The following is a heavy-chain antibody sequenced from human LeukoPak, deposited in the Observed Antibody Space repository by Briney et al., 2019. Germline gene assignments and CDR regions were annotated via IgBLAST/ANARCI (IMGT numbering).Heavy chain of an antibody. V-gene: IGHV3-7*01. CDR1: GLIVSSNH. CDR2: INQDGSEK. CDR3: VREYWYFDL. Sequence: PGGSLRLSCAVSGLIVSSNHMNWVRQAPGKGLEWVANINQDGSEKYHVDSVKGRFTISRDNAKNSIYLQMNSLTAEDTAVYYCVREYWYFDLWGRGTLVTVSS. J-gene: IGHJ2*01.